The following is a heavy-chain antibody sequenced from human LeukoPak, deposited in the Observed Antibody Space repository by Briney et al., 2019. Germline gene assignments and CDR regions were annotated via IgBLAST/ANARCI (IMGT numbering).Heavy chain of an antibody. CDR3: ARQNAAYDSSGYSNDY. V-gene: IGHV1-18*01. Sequence: ASVKVSCKASGYTFTSYGISWVRQAPGQGLEWMGWISAYNGNTNYAQKPQGRVTMTTDTSTSTAYMELRSLRSDDTAVYYCARQNAAYDSSGYSNDYWGQGTLVTVSS. D-gene: IGHD3-22*01. CDR2: ISAYNGNT. J-gene: IGHJ4*02. CDR1: GYTFTSYG.